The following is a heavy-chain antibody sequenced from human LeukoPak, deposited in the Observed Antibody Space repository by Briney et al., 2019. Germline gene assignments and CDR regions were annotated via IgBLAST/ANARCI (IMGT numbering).Heavy chain of an antibody. J-gene: IGHJ6*02. CDR3: ERDDYGEYYYYYGMDV. CDR1: GGTFSSYA. CDR2: IIPILGIA. Sequence: SVKVSCKASGGTFSSYAISWVRQAPGQGLEWMGRIIPILGIANYAQKFQGRVTITADKSTSTAYMELSSLRSEDTAVYYCERDDYGEYYYYYGMDVWGQGTTVTVSS. D-gene: IGHD4-17*01. V-gene: IGHV1-69*04.